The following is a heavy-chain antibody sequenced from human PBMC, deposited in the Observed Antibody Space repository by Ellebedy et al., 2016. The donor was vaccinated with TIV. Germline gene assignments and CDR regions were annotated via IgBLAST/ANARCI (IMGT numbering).Heavy chain of an antibody. Sequence: AASVKVSCKASGYTFTSYYMHWVRQAPGQGLEWMGRINLSDGSTSYAQKFQGRVTMTRDTSTSTVYMELSSLSSEDTAVYSCARGSVYDSSGYYYGGRSDAWGQGSLVTVSS. CDR1: GYTFTSYY. V-gene: IGHV1-46*01. D-gene: IGHD3-22*01. CDR3: ARGSVYDSSGYYYGGRSDA. J-gene: IGHJ5*02. CDR2: INLSDGST.